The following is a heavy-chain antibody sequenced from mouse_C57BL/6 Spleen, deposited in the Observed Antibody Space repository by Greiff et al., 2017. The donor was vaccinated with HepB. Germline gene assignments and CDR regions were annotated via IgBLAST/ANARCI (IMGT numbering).Heavy chain of an antibody. J-gene: IGHJ3*01. CDR2: IYPGNSDT. CDR1: GYTFTSYW. CDR3: TRENYDYDGDWAWFAY. D-gene: IGHD2-4*01. V-gene: IGHV1-5*01. Sequence: EVKLQESGTVLARPGASVKMSCKTSGYTFTSYWMHWVKQRPGQGLEWIGAIYPGNSDTSYNQKFKGKAKLTAVTSASTAYMELSSLTNEDSAVYYCTRENYDYDGDWAWFAYWGQGTLVTVSA.